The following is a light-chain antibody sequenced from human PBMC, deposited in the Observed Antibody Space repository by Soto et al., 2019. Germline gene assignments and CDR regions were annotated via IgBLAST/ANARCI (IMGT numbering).Light chain of an antibody. J-gene: IGKJ1*01. CDR3: QQYYSNPQWK. V-gene: IGKV4-1*01. CDR1: QSVYYSSNNKNY. Sequence: DIVMTQSPDSLAVSLGERATINCKSSQSVYYSSNNKNYLAWYQQKPGQPPKLLIYWASTRASGVPDRFSGSGSGTDFSLTISSLQAEDVAVYYCQQYYSNPQWKFGQGTKVEIK. CDR2: WAS.